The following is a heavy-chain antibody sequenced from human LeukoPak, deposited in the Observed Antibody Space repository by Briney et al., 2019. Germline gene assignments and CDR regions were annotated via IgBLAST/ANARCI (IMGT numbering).Heavy chain of an antibody. CDR2: INSDGINT. Sequence: GGSLRLSCAASGFTFSDYWMHWVRQAPGKGLVWVSRINSDGINTSYADSVKGRFTTSRDNAKNTLNLQMNSLRAEDTAVYYCARDLGQYYDTSDNWFDPWGQGTLVTVSS. D-gene: IGHD3-22*01. J-gene: IGHJ5*02. CDR3: ARDLGQYYDTSDNWFDP. CDR1: GFTFSDYW. V-gene: IGHV3-74*01.